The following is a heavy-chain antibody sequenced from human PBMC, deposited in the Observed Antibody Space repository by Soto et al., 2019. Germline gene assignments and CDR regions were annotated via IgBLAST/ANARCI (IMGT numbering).Heavy chain of an antibody. V-gene: IGHV1-18*01. Sequence: GQGLEWMGWISAYNGNTNYAQKLQGRVTMTTDTSTSTAYMELRSLRSDDTAVYYCARVLHVFYYYYMDVWGKGTTVTVSS. J-gene: IGHJ6*03. CDR3: ARVLHVFYYYYMDV. CDR2: ISAYNGNT. D-gene: IGHD2-15*01.